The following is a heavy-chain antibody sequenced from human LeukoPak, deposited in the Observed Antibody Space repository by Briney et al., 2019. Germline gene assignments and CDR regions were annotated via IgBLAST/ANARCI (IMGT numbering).Heavy chain of an antibody. CDR1: GGSISSSSYY. D-gene: IGHD6-6*01. CDR3: ARKYPDHWFDP. V-gene: IGHV4-39*01. J-gene: IGHJ5*02. CDR2: IYYSGST. Sequence: TSETLSLTCTVSGGSISSSSYYWGWIRQPPGKGLEWIGSIYYSGSTYYNPSLKSRVTISVDTSKNQFSLKLSSVTAADTAVYYCARKYPDHWFDPWGQGTLVTVSS.